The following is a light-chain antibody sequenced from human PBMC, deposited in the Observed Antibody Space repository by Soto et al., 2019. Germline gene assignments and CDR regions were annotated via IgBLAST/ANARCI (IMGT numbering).Light chain of an antibody. Sequence: EIVMTQSPATLSVFPGERATLSCRASQSVSSNLGWYQQKPGQAPRLLIYGASTRATGIPARFSGSGSGTEFTLTISSLQSEDFAIYYCQQYNNWPPITFDQGTRLEIK. J-gene: IGKJ5*01. CDR3: QQYNNWPPIT. CDR2: GAS. V-gene: IGKV3-15*01. CDR1: QSVSSN.